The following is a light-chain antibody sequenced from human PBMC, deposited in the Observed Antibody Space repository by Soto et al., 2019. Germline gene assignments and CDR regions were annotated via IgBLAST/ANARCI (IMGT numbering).Light chain of an antibody. J-gene: IGKJ4*01. Sequence: DIVMTQSPLSLPVTPGEPASISCRSSQSLLNRNGQNCLDWYLQKPGQSPQLLIHMGFIRASGGPDRFSGSGSGTYFTLTISRVEAEDVGVYYCMQALESPPTFGGGTKVEIK. CDR3: MQALESPPT. V-gene: IGKV2-28*01. CDR1: QSLLNRNGQNC. CDR2: MGF.